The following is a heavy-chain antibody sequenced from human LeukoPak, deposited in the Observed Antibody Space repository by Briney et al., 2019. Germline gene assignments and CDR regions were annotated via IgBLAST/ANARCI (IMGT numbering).Heavy chain of an antibody. CDR3: SGRDSSRNPWAY. CDR2: IRPEGSDK. D-gene: IGHD2-2*01. Sequence: GGSLRLSCAASGFTFNTFWMNWVRLAPGRGLEWLANIRPEGSDKYYVDSVRGRFTISRDNGKNLVYLEMNSLRVEDTAVYYCSGRDSSRNPWAYWGQGTLVSVS. V-gene: IGHV3-7*01. J-gene: IGHJ4*02. CDR1: GFTFNTFW.